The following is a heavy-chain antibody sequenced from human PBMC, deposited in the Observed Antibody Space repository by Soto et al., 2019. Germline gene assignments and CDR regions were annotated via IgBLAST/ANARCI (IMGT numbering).Heavy chain of an antibody. D-gene: IGHD1-20*01. V-gene: IGHV4-39*01. CDR1: SGSISSRSYD. CDR3: ATSQKGYNWNYLDH. J-gene: IGHJ4*02. CDR2: IYYTGFT. Sequence: PSESISLTCTVSSGSISSRSYDWGWIRQPPGKGLEWIGSIYYTGFTSYNPSLESRVSVSVDTSKNQFSLKVSGVSAADTAVYYCATSQKGYNWNYLDHWGQGALVTVSS.